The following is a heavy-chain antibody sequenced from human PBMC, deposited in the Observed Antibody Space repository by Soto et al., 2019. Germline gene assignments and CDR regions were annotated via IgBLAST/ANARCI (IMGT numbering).Heavy chain of an antibody. D-gene: IGHD2-15*01. V-gene: IGHV4-34*01. J-gene: IGHJ5*02. Sequence: SETLSLTCAVYGGSFSGYYWSWIRQPPGKGLEWIGEINHSGSTNYNPSLKSRVTISVDTSKNQFSLKLSSVTAADTAVYYCARGLRKPMTPYNWFDPWGQGTLVTVSS. CDR3: ARGLRKPMTPYNWFDP. CDR2: INHSGST. CDR1: GGSFSGYY.